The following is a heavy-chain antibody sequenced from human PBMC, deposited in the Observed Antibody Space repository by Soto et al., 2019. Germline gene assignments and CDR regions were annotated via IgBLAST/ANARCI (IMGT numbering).Heavy chain of an antibody. Sequence: GGPLRLSCAASGFTFSTFGMHWVRQAPGKGLEWVALIWFDGSNKNYVESVKGRFTISRDNSKNTLYLQMNSLRAEDTAVYYCARDRGAGYFDYWGQGIMVTVSS. CDR2: IWFDGSNK. V-gene: IGHV3-33*01. CDR1: GFTFSTFG. J-gene: IGHJ4*02. CDR3: ARDRGAGYFDY.